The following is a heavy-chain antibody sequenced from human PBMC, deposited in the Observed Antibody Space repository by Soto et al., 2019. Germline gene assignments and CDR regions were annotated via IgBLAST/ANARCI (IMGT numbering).Heavy chain of an antibody. Sequence: SETLSLTCTVSGDSISSSYWSWIRQPPGKGLEWIGYISYSGSTNYNPSLKSRVTISVGTSKNQFSLKLSSVTAADTAVYYCARQVRGVTWFDPWGQGTLVTVSS. J-gene: IGHJ5*02. V-gene: IGHV4-59*01. CDR3: ARQVRGVTWFDP. CDR1: GDSISSSY. CDR2: ISYSGST. D-gene: IGHD3-10*01.